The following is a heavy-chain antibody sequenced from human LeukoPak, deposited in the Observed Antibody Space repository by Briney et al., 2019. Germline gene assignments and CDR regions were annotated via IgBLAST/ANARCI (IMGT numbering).Heavy chain of an antibody. V-gene: IGHV3-9*01. CDR3: AKDMNSYGSGSSYNPWGPFDS. CDR1: GCALDNCA. D-gene: IGHD3-10*01. Sequence: GGSLRLACAASGCALDNCAMRWVRQAPGKGLEWVSGIAWNSGNTGFADSVKGRFTISRDNAENSLYLQMNSLTPEDTAFYFCAKDMNSYGSGSSYNPWGPFDSWGQGTLVTVSS. CDR2: IAWNSGNT. J-gene: IGHJ4*02.